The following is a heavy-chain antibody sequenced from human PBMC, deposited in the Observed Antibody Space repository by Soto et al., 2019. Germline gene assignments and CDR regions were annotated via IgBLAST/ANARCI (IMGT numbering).Heavy chain of an antibody. D-gene: IGHD2-15*01. CDR1: GGTFSSYA. V-gene: IGHV1-69*01. J-gene: IGHJ6*02. CDR2: IIPIFGTA. Sequence: QVQLVQSGAEVKKPGSSVKVSCKASGGTFSSYAISWVRQAPGQGLEWMGGIIPIFGTANYAQKFQGRVTITADESTSTAYMELSSLRSEDTAVYYCARQNCSGGSCYLGGDYYYYYGMDVWGQGTTVTVSS. CDR3: ARQNCSGGSCYLGGDYYYYYGMDV.